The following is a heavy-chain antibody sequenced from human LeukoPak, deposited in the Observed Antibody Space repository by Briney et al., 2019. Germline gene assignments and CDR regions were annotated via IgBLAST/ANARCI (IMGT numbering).Heavy chain of an antibody. D-gene: IGHD2-21*02. CDR1: GFTFSSYA. CDR2: ISSNGGST. J-gene: IGHJ5*02. V-gene: IGHV3-64*01. CDR3: ARAPGVTTNWFDP. Sequence: PGGSLRLSCAASGFTFSSYAMHWVRQAPGKGLEYVSAISSNGGSTYYANSVKGRFTISRDNSKNTLYPQMGSLRAEDMAVYYCARAPGVTTNWFDPWGQGTLVTVSS.